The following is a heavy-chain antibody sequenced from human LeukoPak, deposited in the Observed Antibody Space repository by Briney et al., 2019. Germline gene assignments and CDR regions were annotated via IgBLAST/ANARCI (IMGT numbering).Heavy chain of an antibody. J-gene: IGHJ2*01. D-gene: IGHD6-13*01. CDR2: IYYDGRNK. V-gene: IGHV3-30*02. CDR1: GFTFSSCG. CDR3: AKKSEEQQVLGEASLDH. Sequence: GGSLRLSCAASGFTFSSCGMHWVRQAPGKGLEWVAFIYYDGRNKFYADSVKGRFTVSRDNSKNTVFLQMNSLRREDTAFYHCAKKSEEQQVLGEASLDHWGRGTLVTVSS.